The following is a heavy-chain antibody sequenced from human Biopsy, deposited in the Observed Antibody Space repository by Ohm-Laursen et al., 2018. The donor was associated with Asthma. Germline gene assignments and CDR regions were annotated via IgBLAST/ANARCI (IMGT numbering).Heavy chain of an antibody. J-gene: IGHJ6*02. Sequence: GSLRLSCAASGLTFSDYCMHWVRQAPGKGLEWASRVKGDGRRTSYADSVKGRFTISRDNAKNTLYLQMNSLRVEDTAVYYCARDGVVPDAMYYHYYYGLDVWGQGTTVTVSS. CDR3: ARDGVVPDAMYYHYYYGLDV. CDR1: GLTFSDYC. D-gene: IGHD2-2*01. V-gene: IGHV3-74*01. CDR2: VKGDGRRT.